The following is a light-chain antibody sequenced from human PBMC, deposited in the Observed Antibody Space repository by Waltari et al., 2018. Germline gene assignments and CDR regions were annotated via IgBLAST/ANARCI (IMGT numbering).Light chain of an antibody. CDR3: SSYTSSSTFVV. CDR2: DVS. V-gene: IGLV2-14*01. J-gene: IGLJ2*01. CDR1: SSDVGGYNY. Sequence: QSALTQPASVSGSPGQSITISCTGTSSDVGGYNYVSWYQQHPGKAPKLMVYDVSKRHAGVAKRFSGSKSGNTAFLTISGLQAEDEADYYCSSYTSSSTFVVFGGGTKLTVL.